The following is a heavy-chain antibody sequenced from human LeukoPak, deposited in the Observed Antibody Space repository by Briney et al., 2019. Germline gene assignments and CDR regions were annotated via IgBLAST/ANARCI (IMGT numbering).Heavy chain of an antibody. CDR1: GFTFSDYY. CDR2: ISSSGSTI. CDR3: VRRAAVRGMDF. V-gene: IGHV3-11*01. D-gene: IGHD1-14*01. Sequence: PGGSLRLSCAASGFTFSDYYMSWIRQAPGEGLEWVSYISSSGSTIYYGDSVKGRFTISRDNFKRTVHLEMSNLRADDTAMYYCVRRAAVRGMDFWGLGTTVIVSS. J-gene: IGHJ6*02.